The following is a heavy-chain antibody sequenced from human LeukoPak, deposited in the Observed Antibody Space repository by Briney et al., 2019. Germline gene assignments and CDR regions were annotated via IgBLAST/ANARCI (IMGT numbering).Heavy chain of an antibody. CDR3: ARGRYYGSGSYYCFDP. Sequence: EASVKVSCKASGYTFTGYYMHWVRQAPGQGLELMGWINPNGGGTNYAQKFQGRATMTRDTSISTAYMELRRLRSDDTAVYYCARGRYYGSGSYYCFDPWGQGTLVTVSS. CDR1: GYTFTGYY. D-gene: IGHD3-10*01. CDR2: INPNGGGT. V-gene: IGHV1-2*02. J-gene: IGHJ5*02.